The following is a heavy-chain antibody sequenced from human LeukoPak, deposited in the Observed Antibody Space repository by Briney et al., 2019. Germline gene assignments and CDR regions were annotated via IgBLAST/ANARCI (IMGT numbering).Heavy chain of an antibody. CDR1: GGSVSSGSYY. V-gene: IGHV4-61*01. D-gene: IGHD1-1*01. J-gene: IGHJ5*02. CDR3: AREGTAGTNLNWFDP. CDR2: IYYSGST. Sequence: PSQTLSLTCTVYGGSVSSGSYYCSWIRQPPGKGLEWTGYIYYSGSTNYNPSLKSRVTISVDTSKNQFSLKLSSVTAADTAVYYCAREGTAGTNLNWFDPWGQGTLVTVSS.